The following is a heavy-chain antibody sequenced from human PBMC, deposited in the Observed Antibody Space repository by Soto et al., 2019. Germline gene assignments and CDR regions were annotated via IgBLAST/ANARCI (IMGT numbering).Heavy chain of an antibody. D-gene: IGHD4-17*01. J-gene: IGHJ1*01. CDR2: INAGNGNT. CDR3: ATLYGDSSAEYFQH. CDR1: GYTFTSYA. V-gene: IGHV1-3*05. Sequence: QVQLVQSGAEEKKPGASVKVSCKASGYTFTSYAMHWVRQAPGQRLEWMGWINAGNGNTKYSQKFQGRVTITRDTSASTGYMELSSLRTEDTAVYYCATLYGDSSAEYFQHWGQGTLVTVSS.